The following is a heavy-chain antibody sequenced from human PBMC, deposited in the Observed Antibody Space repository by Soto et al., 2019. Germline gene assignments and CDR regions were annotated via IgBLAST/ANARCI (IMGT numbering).Heavy chain of an antibody. CDR1: GFNVGAFA. Sequence: GGSLRLSCAASGFNVGAFAVNWVRQAPGKGLEWVSGISVSDAFIYYADSVRGRFSISRDASESILYLQMNSLRVDDTALYYCTRETVAGITGLDYWGPGTLVTVSS. V-gene: IGHV3-23*01. CDR2: ISVSDAFI. D-gene: IGHD1-20*01. CDR3: TRETVAGITGLDY. J-gene: IGHJ4*02.